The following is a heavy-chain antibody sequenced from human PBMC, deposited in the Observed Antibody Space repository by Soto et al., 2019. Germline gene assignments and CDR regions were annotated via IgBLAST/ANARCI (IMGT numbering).Heavy chain of an antibody. CDR3: AREGPDYGMDV. CDR2: IYYSGST. J-gene: IGHJ6*04. Sequence: SETLSLTCTVSGGSISSYYWSWIRQPPGKGLEWIGYIYYSGSTNYNPSLKSRVTITVDTSKNQFSLKLSSVTAADTAVYYCAREGPDYGMDVWGEGSTVTVCS. CDR1: GGSISSYY. V-gene: IGHV4-59*12.